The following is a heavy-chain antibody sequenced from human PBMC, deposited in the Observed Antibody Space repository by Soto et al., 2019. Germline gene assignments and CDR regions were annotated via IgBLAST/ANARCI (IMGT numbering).Heavy chain of an antibody. Sequence: GGSLRLSCEASGFTFRSHAMAWVRQTPGKGLERVSALTSGGSSTYYADSVKGRFTISRDNSKNTLYLHMVRLRGEASATYYCALLTGIYSSSPGDYWGQGTVVTVSS. J-gene: IGHJ4*02. D-gene: IGHD2-2*01. V-gene: IGHV3-23*01. CDR3: ALLTGIYSSSPGDY. CDR2: LTSGGSST. CDR1: GFTFRSHA.